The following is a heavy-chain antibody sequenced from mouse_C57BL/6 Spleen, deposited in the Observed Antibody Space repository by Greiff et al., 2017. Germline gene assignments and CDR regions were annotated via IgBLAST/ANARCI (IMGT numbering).Heavy chain of an antibody. J-gene: IGHJ1*03. V-gene: IGHV14-2*01. D-gene: IGHD2-2*01. CDR3: AVWLRQKDWYFDV. Sequence: VQLQQSGAELVKPGASVKLSCTASGFNIKDYYMHWVKQRTEQGLEWIGRIDPEDGETKYAPKFQGKATITADTSSNTAYLQLSSLTSEDIAVYYCAVWLRQKDWYFDVWGTGTTVTVSS. CDR2: IDPEDGET. CDR1: GFNIKDYY.